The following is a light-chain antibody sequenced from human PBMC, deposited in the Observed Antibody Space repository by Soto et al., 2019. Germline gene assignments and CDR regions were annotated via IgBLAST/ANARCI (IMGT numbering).Light chain of an antibody. J-gene: IGLJ1*01. CDR3: SVYISSSTYV. CDR2: DVS. V-gene: IGLV2-14*01. Sequence: QSALTHPASGSGSPGQSSPISFTGTSSDIGRYNYVSWYQQYPGKAPKFMIYDVSNRPSGVSNRFSGSKSGNTASLTISGLQAEDEADYYCSVYISSSTYVFGTGTKVTVL. CDR1: SSDIGRYNY.